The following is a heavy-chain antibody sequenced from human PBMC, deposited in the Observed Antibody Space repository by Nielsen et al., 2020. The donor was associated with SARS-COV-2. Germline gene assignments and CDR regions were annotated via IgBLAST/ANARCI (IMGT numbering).Heavy chain of an antibody. V-gene: IGHV4-59*01. CDR2: IYYSGST. CDR1: GGSISSYY. D-gene: IGHD6-19*01. J-gene: IGHJ4*02. CDR3: ARESIAVAGIFDY. Sequence: SETLSLTCTVSGGSISSYYWSWIQQPPGKGLEWIGYIYYSGSTNYNPSLKSRVTISVDTSKNQFSLKLSSVTAADTAVYYCARESIAVAGIFDYWGQGTLVTVSS.